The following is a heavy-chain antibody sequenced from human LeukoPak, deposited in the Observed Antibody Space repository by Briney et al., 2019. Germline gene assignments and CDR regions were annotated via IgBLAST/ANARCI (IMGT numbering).Heavy chain of an antibody. D-gene: IGHD4/OR15-4a*01. CDR3: ARVGRYGDYGDY. Sequence: GGSLRLSCAASGFTFSSYSMHWVRQAPGKGLEWVSFISGSSTYIYYADSVKGRFTISRDNAKNSLCLQMNSLRAEDTAFYYCARVGRYGDYGDYWGQGILVTVSS. CDR1: GFTFSSYS. V-gene: IGHV3-21*01. CDR2: ISGSSTYI. J-gene: IGHJ4*02.